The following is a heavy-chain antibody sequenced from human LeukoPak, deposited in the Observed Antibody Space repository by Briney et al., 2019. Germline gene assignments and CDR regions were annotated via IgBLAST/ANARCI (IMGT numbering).Heavy chain of an antibody. CDR1: GGSISSYY. Sequence: SETLSLTCTVSGGSISSYYWSWIRQPPGKGLEWIGYIYYSGSTNYNPSLKSRVTISVDTSKNQFSLKLSSVTAADTAVYYCARAAWDDAFDIWGQGTVVTVSS. CDR2: IYYSGST. D-gene: IGHD1-26*01. V-gene: IGHV4-59*01. CDR3: ARAAWDDAFDI. J-gene: IGHJ3*02.